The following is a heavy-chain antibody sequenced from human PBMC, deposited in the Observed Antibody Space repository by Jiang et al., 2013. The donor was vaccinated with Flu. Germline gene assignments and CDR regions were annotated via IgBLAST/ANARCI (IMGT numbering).Heavy chain of an antibody. CDR1: GYSISSGYY. Sequence: PGLVKPSETLSLTCTVSGYSISSGYYWGWIRQSPGKGLEWIGTIYQSGSTYYNPSLKSRVTMSVDTSKNQFSLKLTSVTAADTAVYYCARVVDEERVRGLIDYFDYWGQGTLVTVSS. V-gene: IGHV4-38-2*02. CDR2: IYQSGST. CDR3: ARVVDEERVRGLIDYFDY. J-gene: IGHJ4*02. D-gene: IGHD3-10*01.